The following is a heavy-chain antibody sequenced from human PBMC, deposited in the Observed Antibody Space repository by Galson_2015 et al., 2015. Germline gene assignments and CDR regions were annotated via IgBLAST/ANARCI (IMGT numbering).Heavy chain of an antibody. J-gene: IGHJ4*02. CDR1: GFTFSSYE. V-gene: IGHV3-48*03. Sequence: SLRLSCAASGFTFSSYEMNWVRQAPGKGLEWVSYISSSGSTIYYADSVKGRFTISRDNAKNSLYLQMNSLRAEDTAVYYCARLRMVQGDFDYWGQGTLVTVSS. CDR2: ISSSGSTI. CDR3: ARLRMVQGDFDY. D-gene: IGHD3-10*01.